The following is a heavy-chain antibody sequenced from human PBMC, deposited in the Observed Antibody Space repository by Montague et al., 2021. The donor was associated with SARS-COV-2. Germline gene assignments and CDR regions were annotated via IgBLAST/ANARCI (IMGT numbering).Heavy chain of an antibody. CDR2: IYTSGTT. CDR1: GGSISSGSYY. Sequence: TLSLTCTVSGGSISSGSYYWSWIRQPAGQGLEWIGRIYTSGTTDYSFSLKSRVTISVDTSKNQFPLKLTSVTAADTAVYYCARAHSGSWAHLDNWGQGSVVTVSS. J-gene: IGHJ4*02. V-gene: IGHV4-61*02. CDR3: ARAHSGSWAHLDN. D-gene: IGHD5-12*01.